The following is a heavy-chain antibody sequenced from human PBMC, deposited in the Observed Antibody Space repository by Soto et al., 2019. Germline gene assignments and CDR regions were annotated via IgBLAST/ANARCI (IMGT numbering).Heavy chain of an antibody. D-gene: IGHD3-10*01. CDR3: ATSYGSGSTHLDF. J-gene: IGHJ4*02. CDR2: VNPIVGMS. Sequence: QVQLVQSGAEVKKPGSSVRLSCTASGGTFDFYTINWVRQAPGQRLVWVGRVNPIVGMSSSASKFHGRVSMTADKSTSTAYMVLTGLKSEDTAVYYCATSYGSGSTHLDFWGQGTLVTVSS. V-gene: IGHV1-69*02. CDR1: GGTFDFYT.